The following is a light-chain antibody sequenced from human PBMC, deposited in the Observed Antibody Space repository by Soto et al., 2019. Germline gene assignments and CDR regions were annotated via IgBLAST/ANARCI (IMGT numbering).Light chain of an antibody. CDR3: QSYDSSLSASGV. Sequence: QSVLTQPPSVSGAPGQRVTISCSGSSSNIGAGYDVHWYQHLQGTAPKLLIYGNTNRPSGVPDRFSGSKSGTSASLAITGLQAEYEADYYCQSYDSSLSASGVFGGGTKVTVL. J-gene: IGLJ3*02. CDR1: SSNIGAGYD. CDR2: GNT. V-gene: IGLV1-40*01.